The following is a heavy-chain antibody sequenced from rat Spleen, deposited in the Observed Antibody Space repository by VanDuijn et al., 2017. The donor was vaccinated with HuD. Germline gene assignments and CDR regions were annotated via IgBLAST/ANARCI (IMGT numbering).Heavy chain of an antibody. Sequence: EVQLVESGGGLVQPGRSLKLSCAASGFTFSDYNMAWVRQAPKKGLDWVATISYDGSRTYYRDSVKGRFTISRDNAKSTLYLQMDSLRSEDTATYYCARQGTRWYYFDYWGQGVMVTVSS. CDR2: ISYDGSRT. CDR1: GFTFSDYN. CDR3: ARQGTRWYYFDY. J-gene: IGHJ2*01. D-gene: IGHD1-1*01. V-gene: IGHV5S10*01.